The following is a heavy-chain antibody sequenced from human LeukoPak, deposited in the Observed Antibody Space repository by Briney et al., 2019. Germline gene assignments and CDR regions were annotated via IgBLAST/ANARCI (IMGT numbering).Heavy chain of an antibody. Sequence: ASVKVSCKASGYTFTSYGISWVRQAPGQGLEWMGWISGYNGNTNYAQKLQGSVTMTTDTSTSTAYMELRSLRSDDTAVSYCARDPYYYASGSYPHFDYWGLGTLVTVSS. CDR1: GYTFTSYG. CDR3: ARDPYYYASGSYPHFDY. V-gene: IGHV1-18*01. J-gene: IGHJ4*02. CDR2: ISGYNGNT. D-gene: IGHD3-10*01.